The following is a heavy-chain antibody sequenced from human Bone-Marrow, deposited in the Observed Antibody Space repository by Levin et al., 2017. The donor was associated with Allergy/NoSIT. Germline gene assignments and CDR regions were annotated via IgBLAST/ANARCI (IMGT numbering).Heavy chain of an antibody. CDR3: ARDIGYEATFYGLDV. V-gene: IGHV3-33*01. J-gene: IGHJ6*02. Sequence: GGSLRLSCAASGFTYTSYGMHWVRQAPGKGLEWVAVIWYSGSRQYYGESVKGRFTISRDSSKNTLFLQMNNLTVEDTAVYFCARDIGYEATFYGLDVWGQGTTVTVSS. CDR2: IWYSGSRQ. D-gene: IGHD5-12*01. CDR1: GFTYTSYG.